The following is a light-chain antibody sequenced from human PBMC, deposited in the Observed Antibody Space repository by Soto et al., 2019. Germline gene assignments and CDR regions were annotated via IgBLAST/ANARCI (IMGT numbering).Light chain of an antibody. J-gene: IGLJ1*01. Sequence: QSVLTQPASVSGSPGQSITISCTGTSSDVGGYNFVSWYQHHPGKAPKLIIYDVNNRPSGVSARFSGSKSGNTSALTISGLKAEDEADYYCTSYTTSSTYVFGTGTKLTVL. CDR1: SSDVGGYNF. CDR2: DVN. V-gene: IGLV2-14*03. CDR3: TSYTTSSTYV.